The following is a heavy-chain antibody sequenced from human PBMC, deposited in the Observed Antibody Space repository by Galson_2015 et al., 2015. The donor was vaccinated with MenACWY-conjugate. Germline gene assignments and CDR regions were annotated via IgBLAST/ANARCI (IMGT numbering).Heavy chain of an antibody. J-gene: IGHJ4*02. CDR1: GGTFSSYA. V-gene: IGHV1-46*03. Sequence: SVKVSCKASGGTFSSYAISWVRQAPGQGLEWMGIINPSGGSTSYAQKFQGRVTMTRDTSTSTVYMELSSLRSEDTAVYYCARGHKYYFDYWGQGTLVTVSS. CDR3: ARGHKYYFDY. CDR2: INPSGGST.